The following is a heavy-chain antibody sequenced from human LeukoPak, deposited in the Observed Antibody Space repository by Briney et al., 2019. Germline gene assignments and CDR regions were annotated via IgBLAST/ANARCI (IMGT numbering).Heavy chain of an antibody. V-gene: IGHV3-23*01. CDR2: ISSSGGST. Sequence: GGSLRLSCAASGFTFSSYAMSWVRQAPGKGLEWVSAISSSGGSTYYADSVKGRFTIFRDNSKNTLYLQMNSLRAEDTALYYCAKGTGLWYYYGMDVWGQGTTVTVSS. D-gene: IGHD1-1*01. J-gene: IGHJ6*02. CDR1: GFTFSSYA. CDR3: AKGTGLWYYYGMDV.